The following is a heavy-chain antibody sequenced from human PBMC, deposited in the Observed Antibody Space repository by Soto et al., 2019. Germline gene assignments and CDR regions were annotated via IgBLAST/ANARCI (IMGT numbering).Heavy chain of an antibody. CDR3: VRTVGASWFFDL. D-gene: IGHD4-17*01. CDR2: IFYDGSP. V-gene: IGHV4-39*01. Sequence: QLQRRQSGPGLVKPKEALSLTCSVSGASITSGDYYWGWIRQPPGKGLEWIGSIFYDGSPYYNPSLQSRPSLPVDTSKNQFSLKLNSATAAYTAVYYCVRTVGASWFFDLWGRGALITASS. J-gene: IGHJ2*01. CDR1: GASITSGDYY.